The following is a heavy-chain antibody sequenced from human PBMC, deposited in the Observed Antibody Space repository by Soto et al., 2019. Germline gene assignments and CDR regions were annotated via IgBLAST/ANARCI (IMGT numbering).Heavy chain of an antibody. D-gene: IGHD1-26*01. J-gene: IGHJ4*02. CDR3: AGGEEGDY. CDR1: GYTFTSYG. CDR2: ISAHNGNT. V-gene: IGHV1-18*01. Sequence: QVHLVQSGAEVKKPGASVKVSCKASGYTFTSYGITWVRQAPGQGLEWMGWISAHNGNTDYAQKLQGRSIVTRDTSHGTTYMERGGVRSDGTGGYYCAGGEEGDYWGQGALVTVSS.